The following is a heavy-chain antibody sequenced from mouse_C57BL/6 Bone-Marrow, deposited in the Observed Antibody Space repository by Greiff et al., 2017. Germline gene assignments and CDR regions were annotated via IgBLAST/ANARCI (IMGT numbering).Heavy chain of an antibody. J-gene: IGHJ3*01. V-gene: IGHV1-22*01. CDR1: GYTFTDYN. D-gene: IGHD1-1*02. Sequence: EVQLQQSGPELVKPGASVKMSCKASGYTFTDYNMHWVKQSHGKSLEWIGYINPNNGGTSYNPKFKGKATLTVNKSSSTAYMEIRSLTSEDSAVYYCARDADYGGGFAYWGQGTLVTVSA. CDR3: ARDADYGGGFAY. CDR2: INPNNGGT.